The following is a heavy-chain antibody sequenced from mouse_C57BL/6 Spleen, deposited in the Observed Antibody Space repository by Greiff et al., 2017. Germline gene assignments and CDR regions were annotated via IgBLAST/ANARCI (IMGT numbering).Heavy chain of an antibody. J-gene: IGHJ2*01. Sequence: QVQLKQPGAELVKPGASVKLSCKASGYTFTSYWMQWVKQRPGQGLEWIGEIDPSDSYTNYNQKFKGKATLTVDTSSSTAYMQLSSLTSEDSAVYYCARVGEYYYGSRSFDDWGQGTTLTVSS. CDR1: GYTFTSYW. V-gene: IGHV1-50*01. CDR3: ARVGEYYYGSRSFDD. CDR2: IDPSDSYT. D-gene: IGHD1-1*01.